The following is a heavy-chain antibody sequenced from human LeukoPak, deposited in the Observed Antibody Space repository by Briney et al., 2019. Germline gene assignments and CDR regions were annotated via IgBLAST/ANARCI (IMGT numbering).Heavy chain of an antibody. D-gene: IGHD2/OR15-2a*01. CDR1: GFTFRSYG. V-gene: IGHV3-30*18. CDR3: ANHFYNLAA. CDR2: ISYDGSNT. J-gene: IGHJ5*02. Sequence: PGGSLRLSCAASGFTFRSYGMHWVRQAPGKGLEWVAVISYDGSNTYYADSVKDRFTISRDNSKNTLYLQMNSLRAEDTAVYYCANHFYNLAAWGQGTLVTVS.